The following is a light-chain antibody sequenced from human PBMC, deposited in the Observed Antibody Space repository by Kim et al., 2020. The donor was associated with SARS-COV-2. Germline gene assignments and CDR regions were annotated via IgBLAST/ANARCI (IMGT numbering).Light chain of an antibody. CDR2: GAS. V-gene: IGKV3-15*01. CDR1: QSVSSN. CDR3: QQYNIWPPLT. J-gene: IGKJ4*01. Sequence: EIVMTQSPATLSVSPGERATLSCRASQSVSSNLAWYQQKPGQGPRLLIYGASTRATGIPARFSGSGSGKEFTLTISSLQSEDFAVYYCQQYNIWPPLTFGGGTKVDIK.